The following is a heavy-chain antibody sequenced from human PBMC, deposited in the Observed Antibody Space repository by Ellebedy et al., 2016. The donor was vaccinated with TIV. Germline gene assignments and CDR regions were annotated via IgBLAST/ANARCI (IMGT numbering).Heavy chain of an antibody. CDR1: GYTFTSYG. CDR3: ARVRDSSGSNAFDI. V-gene: IGHV1-18*01. CDR2: ISAYNGNT. J-gene: IGHJ3*02. Sequence: AASVKVSCKASGYTFTSYGIIWVRQAPGQGLEWMGWISAYNGNTNYAQKLQGRVTMTTDTSTRTAYMELRSLRSDDTAVYFCARVRDSSGSNAFDIWGQGTMVSVSS. D-gene: IGHD3-22*01.